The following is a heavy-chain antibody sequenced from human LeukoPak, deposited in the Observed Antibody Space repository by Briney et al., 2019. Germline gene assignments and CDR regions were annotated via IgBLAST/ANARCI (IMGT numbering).Heavy chain of an antibody. CDR1: GYSFTSCW. CDR2: IYPGDSDT. V-gene: IGHV5-51*01. J-gene: IGHJ3*02. D-gene: IGHD1-26*01. CDR3: ARRIGLRSSDI. Sequence: GESLKISCQCSGYSFTSCWIGWVRQMPGKGLEWMGIIYPGDSDTRYSPSFQGQVTISADKSISTAYLQWSSLKASDTAMYHCARRIGLRSSDIWGQGTMVTVSS.